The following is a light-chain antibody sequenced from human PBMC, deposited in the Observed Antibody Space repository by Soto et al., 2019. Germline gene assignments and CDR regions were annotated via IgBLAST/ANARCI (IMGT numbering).Light chain of an antibody. CDR3: QQFDDSVT. J-gene: IGKJ5*01. CDR2: GAS. CDR1: QSVSSN. V-gene: IGKV3-15*01. Sequence: EIVMTQSPATLSVSPGERATLSCRASQSVSSNLAWYQQKPGQAPRLLIYGASTRATGIPARFSGSGSGTEFTLTISGLEPEDSAVYYCQQFDDSVTFGQGTRLEIK.